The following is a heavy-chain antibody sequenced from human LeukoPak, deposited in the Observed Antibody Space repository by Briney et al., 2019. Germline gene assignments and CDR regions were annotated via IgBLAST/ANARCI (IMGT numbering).Heavy chain of an antibody. V-gene: IGHV3-7*01. CDR3: ARGGQKPGIAVPGTGGWFDP. D-gene: IGHD6-19*01. CDR1: GFTFSSYW. CDR2: IKQDGSEK. J-gene: IGHJ5*02. Sequence: GGSLRLSCAASGFTFSSYWMSWVRQAPGKGLEWVANIKQDGSEKYYVDSVKGRFTISRDNAKNSLYLQMNSLRAEDTAVYYCARGGQKPGIAVPGTGGWFDPWGQGTLVTVSS.